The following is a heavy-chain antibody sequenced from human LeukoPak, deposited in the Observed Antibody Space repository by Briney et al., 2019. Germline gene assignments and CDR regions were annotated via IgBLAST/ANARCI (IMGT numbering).Heavy chain of an antibody. D-gene: IGHD2-21*01. CDR3: ARGRAIRFKSFDY. J-gene: IGHJ4*02. CDR2: INPNSGGT. Sequence: ASVKVSCKASGYTFTGYYMHWVRQAPGQGLEWMGRINPNSGGTNYAQKFQGRVTMTRDTSISTAYMELSRLRSDDTAVYYCARGRAIRFKSFDYWGQGTLVTVSS. V-gene: IGHV1-2*06. CDR1: GYTFTGYY.